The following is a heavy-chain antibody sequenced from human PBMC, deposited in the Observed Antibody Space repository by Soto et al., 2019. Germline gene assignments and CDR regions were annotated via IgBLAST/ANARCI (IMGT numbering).Heavy chain of an antibody. V-gene: IGHV5-10-1*01. J-gene: IGHJ6*02. CDR1: GYSFTSYW. D-gene: IGHD5-12*01. CDR2: IDPSDSYT. CDR3: ARRGYSGYDGSYYYYYYGMDV. Sequence: GESLKISCKGSGYSFTSYWISWVRQMPGKGLEWMGRIDPSDSYTNYSPSFQGHVTISADKSISTAYLQWSSLKASDTAMYYCARRGYSGYDGSYYYYYYGMDVWGQGTTVTVSS.